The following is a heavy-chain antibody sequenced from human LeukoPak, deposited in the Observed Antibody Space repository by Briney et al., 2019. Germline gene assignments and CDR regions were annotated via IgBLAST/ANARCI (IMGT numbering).Heavy chain of an antibody. CDR2: INSSGSTI. V-gene: IGHV3-11*01. Sequence: GGALRLSCAASGFTFSEYYMSSIPQAPGEGLERVSYINSSGSTIYYADSVKGRFTISRDNAKNSLYLQMNILRAEDTAVYYCARAQSNWNDGSYNWFDPWGQGPLVTVSS. CDR1: GFTFSEYY. D-gene: IGHD1-20*01. CDR3: ARAQSNWNDGSYNWFDP. J-gene: IGHJ5*02.